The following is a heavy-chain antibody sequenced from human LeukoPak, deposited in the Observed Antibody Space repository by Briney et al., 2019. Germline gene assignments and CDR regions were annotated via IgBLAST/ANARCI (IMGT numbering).Heavy chain of an antibody. CDR2: IKQDGGEK. Sequence: GGSLRLSCTASGFTFSSYWMSWVRQAPGKGLEWVANIKQDGGEKYYVNSVKGRFTISRDNAKNSLYLQMNSLRAEDTAVYYCARLGARQVLDYWGQGTLVTVSS. CDR1: GFTFSSYW. D-gene: IGHD4-17*01. J-gene: IGHJ4*02. V-gene: IGHV3-7*01. CDR3: ARLGARQVLDY.